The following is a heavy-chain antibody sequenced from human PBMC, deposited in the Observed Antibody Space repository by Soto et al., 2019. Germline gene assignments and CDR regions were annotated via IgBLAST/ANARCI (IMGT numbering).Heavy chain of an antibody. CDR1: GFSLTASAVG. Sequence: QITLKESGPTLVKPTQTLTLTCTFSGFSLTASAVGVGWIRQPPGKALDWLALIYWNDDKRYSPPLKSRLTIAKDTSKNQVVLTMTDMDPVDTATYYCAHGNGYNHFDYWGQGNPVTVSA. CDR2: IYWNDDK. CDR3: AHGNGYNHFDY. J-gene: IGHJ4*02. D-gene: IGHD5-12*01. V-gene: IGHV2-5*01.